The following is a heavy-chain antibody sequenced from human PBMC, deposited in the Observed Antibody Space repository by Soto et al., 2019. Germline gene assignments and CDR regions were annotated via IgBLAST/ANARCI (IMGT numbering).Heavy chain of an antibody. CDR1: GFTVSSNY. D-gene: IGHD1-26*01. CDR2: IYSGGST. Sequence: GGSLRLSCAASGFTVSSNYMSWVRQAPGKGLEWVSVIYSGGSTYYADSVKGRFTISRHNSKNTLYLQMYSLRAEDTAVYYCARDAVSGSYYYGMDVWGQGTTVTVSS. J-gene: IGHJ6*02. CDR3: ARDAVSGSYYYGMDV. V-gene: IGHV3-53*04.